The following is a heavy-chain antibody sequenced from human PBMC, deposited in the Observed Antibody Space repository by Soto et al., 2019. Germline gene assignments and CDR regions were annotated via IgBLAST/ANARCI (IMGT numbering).Heavy chain of an antibody. CDR1: GGSFSSGSYC. CDR2: IYYSGST. V-gene: IGHV4-31*03. Sequence: TLSLTCTVSGGSFSSGSYCWSWIRQHPGKGLEWIGYIYYSGSTYYNPSLKSRVTMSADTSKNQFSLKLSSVTAADTAVYYCAVAMTTVTTYDYLGQGTLVTVSS. D-gene: IGHD4-17*01. CDR3: AVAMTTVTTYDY. J-gene: IGHJ4*02.